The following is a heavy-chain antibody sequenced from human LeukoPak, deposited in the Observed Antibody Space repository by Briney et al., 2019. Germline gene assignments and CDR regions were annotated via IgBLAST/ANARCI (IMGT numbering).Heavy chain of an antibody. Sequence: SETLSLTCTVSSGSISSSSYYWGWIRQPPGKGLEWIGSIYYSGSTYYNPSLKSRVTISVDTSKNQFSLKLSSVTAADTAVYYCARSVPNWFDPWGQGTLVTVSS. J-gene: IGHJ5*02. D-gene: IGHD6-6*01. V-gene: IGHV4-39*01. CDR3: ARSVPNWFDP. CDR1: SGSISSSSYY. CDR2: IYYSGST.